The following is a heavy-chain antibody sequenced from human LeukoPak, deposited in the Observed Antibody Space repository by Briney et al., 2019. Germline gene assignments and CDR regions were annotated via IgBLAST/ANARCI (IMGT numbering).Heavy chain of an antibody. Sequence: PGGSLRLSCAASGFTFSTYNMNWVRQAPGKGLEWVSSITSSGGSTSYADSVKGRFTISRDNAKNSLYLQMNSLRAEDTAVYYCARKMKTGDRVGTFDIWGQGTMVTVSS. D-gene: IGHD1-1*01. CDR1: GFTFSTYN. CDR2: ITSSGGST. J-gene: IGHJ3*02. V-gene: IGHV3-21*01. CDR3: ARKMKTGDRVGTFDI.